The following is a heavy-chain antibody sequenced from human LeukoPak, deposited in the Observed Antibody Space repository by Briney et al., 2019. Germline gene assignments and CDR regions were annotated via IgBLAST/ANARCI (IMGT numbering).Heavy chain of an antibody. CDR3: ITDRNPHRGMDV. CDR2: IYSGVSA. V-gene: IGHV3-53*01. J-gene: IGHJ6*02. D-gene: IGHD1-14*01. Sequence: GGSLRLSCAASGFTVSSRYVTWVRQAPGKGLEWVSVIYSGVSADYADSVEGRFTISRDNSKNTVYLQMNSLRVEDTAVYYCITDRNPHRGMDVWGHGTTVTVSS. CDR1: GFTVSSRY.